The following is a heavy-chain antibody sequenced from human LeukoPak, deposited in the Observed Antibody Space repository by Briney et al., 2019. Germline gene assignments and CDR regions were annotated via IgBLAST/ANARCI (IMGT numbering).Heavy chain of an antibody. CDR1: GGSIGRYY. Sequence: SETLSLTCTVSGGSIGRYYWSWIRQSPGKGLEWIGFISYIGSTDYYPSLKSRVTVSLDMSKNQFSLNLSSVTAADTAVYYCVRTEKYYYGPETSCFFEYWGQGILVTVSS. J-gene: IGHJ4*02. V-gene: IGHV4-59*01. CDR3: VRTEKYYYGPETSCFFEY. D-gene: IGHD3-10*01. CDR2: ISYIGST.